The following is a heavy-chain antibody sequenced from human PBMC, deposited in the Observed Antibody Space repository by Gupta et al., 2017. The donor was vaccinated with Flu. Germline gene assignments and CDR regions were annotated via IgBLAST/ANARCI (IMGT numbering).Heavy chain of an antibody. CDR2: MGSSGSTI. J-gene: IGHJ4*02. Sequence: QVQLVESGGGLVKPGGSLRLSCAASGFTFSDYYMSWIRQAPGKGLEWISYMGSSGSTIYSADSVKGRFTTSRDNAKRSVFLQLNSLRAEDTAVYYCARERGYGNYYFDYWGQGTLVTVSS. CDR3: ARERGYGNYYFDY. CDR1: GFTFSDYY. D-gene: IGHD5-12*01. V-gene: IGHV3-11*01.